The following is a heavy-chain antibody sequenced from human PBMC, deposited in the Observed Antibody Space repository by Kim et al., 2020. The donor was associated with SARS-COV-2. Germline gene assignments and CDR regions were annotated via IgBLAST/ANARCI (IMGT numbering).Heavy chain of an antibody. Sequence: GGSLRLSCAASGLTFTTSWMTRVRQAPGKRLEWVANINQDGSEKYYVDSVKGRFTISRDNAKNSLYLQMNSLRAEDTAVYYCARGRGAAWGQGTLITVSS. J-gene: IGHJ5*02. V-gene: IGHV3-7*01. CDR2: INQDGSEK. CDR1: GLTFTTSW. CDR3: ARGRGAA.